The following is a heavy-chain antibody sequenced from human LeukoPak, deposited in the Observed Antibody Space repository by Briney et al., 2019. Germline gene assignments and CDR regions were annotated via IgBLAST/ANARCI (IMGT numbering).Heavy chain of an antibody. CDR1: GYTYTNYG. V-gene: IGHV1-18*01. D-gene: IGHD4-23*01. Sequence: ASVNDSCKASGYTYTNYGISGVRQAPGQGLEWLGCISAYNGNTNYAQKLQGRVTMTTDTSTSTAYMELRSLRSDDTAVYYCARVRRIGGPDYWGQGTLVTVSS. CDR2: ISAYNGNT. J-gene: IGHJ4*02. CDR3: ARVRRIGGPDY.